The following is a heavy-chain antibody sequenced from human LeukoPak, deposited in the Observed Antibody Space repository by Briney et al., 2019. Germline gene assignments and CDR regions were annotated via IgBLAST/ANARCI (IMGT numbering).Heavy chain of an antibody. Sequence: SETLSLTCTVSGGSIRMYYWNWIRQPAGKGLEWIGRIDSSGSSTYSPSLGSRVTMSVDSSKNQISLKLSSVTAADTAVYYCASFYQAYYFDFWGQGTLVTVSS. CDR1: GGSIRMYY. CDR2: IDSSGSS. CDR3: ASFYQAYYFDF. J-gene: IGHJ4*02. V-gene: IGHV4-4*07. D-gene: IGHD2-21*01.